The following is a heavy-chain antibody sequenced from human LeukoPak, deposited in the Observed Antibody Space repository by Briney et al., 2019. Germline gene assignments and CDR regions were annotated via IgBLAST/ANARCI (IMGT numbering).Heavy chain of an antibody. V-gene: IGHV3-48*03. D-gene: IGHD5-24*01. CDR1: AFTFSSYE. CDR3: ARGEMPFDI. Sequence: GRSLRLXCAASAFTFSSYEMNWVRQAPGKGLEWVSYISSSGINIYYADSVKGRFTISRDNAKNSLYLQMNSLRAEDTAVYYCARGEMPFDIWGQGTMVTVSS. J-gene: IGHJ3*02. CDR2: ISSSGINI.